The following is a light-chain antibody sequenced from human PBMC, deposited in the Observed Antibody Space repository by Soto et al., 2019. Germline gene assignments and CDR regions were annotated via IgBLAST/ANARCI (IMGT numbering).Light chain of an antibody. V-gene: IGLV2-14*01. CDR2: DVS. CDR1: SSDVGGYDY. CDR3: SSYTSSITLGV. J-gene: IGLJ1*01. Sequence: QSVLNQPASVSGSPGQSITISCTGTSSDVGGYDYVSWYQQHPGKAPKLMIYDVSNRPSGVSNRFSGSKSGNTASLTISGLQDEDEADYYCSSYTSSITLGVFGTGTKVTVL.